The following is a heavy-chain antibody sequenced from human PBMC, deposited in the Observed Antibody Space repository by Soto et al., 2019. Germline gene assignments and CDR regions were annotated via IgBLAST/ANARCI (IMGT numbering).Heavy chain of an antibody. CDR2: IYYSGST. D-gene: IGHD2-2*02. Sequence: PSETLSLTCSVSGGSIRTYSWSGIRQPPGKGLEWVGSIYYSGSTNYSPSLNSRVTISVDTSKNQFSLKLTSVTAADTAIYYCVRDAHYTSRYSHYYAMDVWGQGTTVTVSS. CDR3: VRDAHYTSRYSHYYAMDV. J-gene: IGHJ6*02. CDR1: GGSIRTYS. V-gene: IGHV4-59*01.